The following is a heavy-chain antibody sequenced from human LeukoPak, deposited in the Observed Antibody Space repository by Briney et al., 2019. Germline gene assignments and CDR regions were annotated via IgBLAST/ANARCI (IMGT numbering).Heavy chain of an antibody. CDR3: ARDAGNSGYGCDL. Sequence: GGSLRLSCAASGFTFSQYSINWVRQAPGKGLEWVSHLRYTGETFYADSVKGRFTISRDNVRNSLYLQMNSLRAEDTAMYYCARDAGNSGYGCDLWGQGTLVTVSS. CDR2: LRYTGET. D-gene: IGHD5-12*01. J-gene: IGHJ5*02. V-gene: IGHV3-48*01. CDR1: GFTFSQYS.